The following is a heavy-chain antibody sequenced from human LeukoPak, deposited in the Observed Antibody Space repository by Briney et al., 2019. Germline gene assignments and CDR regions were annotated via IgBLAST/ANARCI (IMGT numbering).Heavy chain of an antibody. Sequence: SETLFLTCNVSGASISDYYWSWIRQSAGKGLEWIGRIYATETDFNPSLKSRLTMSIDTSKNQFSLKLRSVTAADTAVYYCARAGGLRFLEWLFPSDFDYWGQGTLVTVSS. CDR3: ARAGGLRFLEWLFPSDFDY. D-gene: IGHD3-3*01. V-gene: IGHV4-4*07. J-gene: IGHJ4*02. CDR1: GASISDYY. CDR2: IYATET.